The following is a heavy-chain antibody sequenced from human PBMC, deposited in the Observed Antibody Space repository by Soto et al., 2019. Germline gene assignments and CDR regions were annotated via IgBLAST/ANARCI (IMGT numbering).Heavy chain of an antibody. D-gene: IGHD3-9*01. Sequence: SETLSLTCSVSGASLISSSGYYWGWIRQPPGKGLEWIGNIYYSGNTYYNPSVKSRVTISVDASKNQFSLKLRSVTAADTAVYYCGRRGDILSGYFDYWSQGTLVTVSS. J-gene: IGHJ4*02. CDR3: GRRGDILSGYFDY. CDR1: GASLISSSGYY. V-gene: IGHV4-39*01. CDR2: IYYSGNT.